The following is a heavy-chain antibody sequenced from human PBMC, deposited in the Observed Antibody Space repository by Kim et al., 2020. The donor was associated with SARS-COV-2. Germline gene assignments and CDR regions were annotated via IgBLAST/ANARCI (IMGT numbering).Heavy chain of an antibody. CDR2: IRSKANSYAT. CDR3: TRHVSYYDSSGYP. Sequence: GGSLRLSCAASGFTFSGSAMHWVRQASGKGLEWVGRIRSKANSYATAYAASVKGRFTISRDDSKNTAYLQMNSLKTEDTAVYYCTRHVSYYDSSGYPWGRGTMVTVSS. J-gene: IGHJ3*01. D-gene: IGHD3-22*01. V-gene: IGHV3-73*01. CDR1: GFTFSGSA.